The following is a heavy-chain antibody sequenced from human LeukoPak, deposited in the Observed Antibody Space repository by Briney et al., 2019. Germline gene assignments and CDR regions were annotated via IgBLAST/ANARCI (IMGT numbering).Heavy chain of an antibody. CDR2: ISGSGGST. CDR1: GFTFSSYV. D-gene: IGHD2-15*01. J-gene: IGHJ4*02. V-gene: IGHV3-23*01. Sequence: PGGSLRLSCAASGFTFSSYVMSWVRQAPGKGLEWVSTISGSGGSTYYADSVKGRFTISRDNSKNTLYLQMNNLRAEDTAVYYCANTLYCSGGSCPPDYWGQGTLVTVSS. CDR3: ANTLYCSGGSCPPDY.